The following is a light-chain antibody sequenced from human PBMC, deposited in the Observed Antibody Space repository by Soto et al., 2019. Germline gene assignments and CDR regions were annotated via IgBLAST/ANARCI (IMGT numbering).Light chain of an antibody. V-gene: IGKV3-20*01. Sequence: EIALSQSPGTLSLSPGERATLSCRASQSGSISYLACYQQKPGQAPRLLIYGASRRATGIPDRFRGSGSGTDFNLTISRLEPEDFAVYYCQQYGSSTWTFGQGTKVDVK. CDR1: QSGSISY. CDR2: GAS. J-gene: IGKJ1*01. CDR3: QQYGSSTWT.